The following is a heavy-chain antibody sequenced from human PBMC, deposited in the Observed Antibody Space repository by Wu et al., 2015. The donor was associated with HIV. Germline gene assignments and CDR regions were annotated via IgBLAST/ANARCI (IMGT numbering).Heavy chain of an antibody. CDR1: GYTFSSYG. Sequence: QAQLVQFGAEVKKPGASVKVSCKASGYTFSSYGISWVRQARGQGLEYLGWISAYNGNTDYAQKFQDRVTMTIDTSTSTAYMELRTLRSDDTAVYYCARVGCSSNICLFYYGLDVWGQGTAVSVSS. D-gene: IGHD2-2*01. J-gene: IGHJ6*02. CDR3: ARVGCSSNICLFYYGLDV. CDR2: ISAYNGNT. V-gene: IGHV1-18*01.